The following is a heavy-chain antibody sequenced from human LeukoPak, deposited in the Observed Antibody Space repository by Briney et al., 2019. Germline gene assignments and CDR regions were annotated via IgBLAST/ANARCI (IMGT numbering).Heavy chain of an antibody. D-gene: IGHD5-12*01. Sequence: ASVKVSCKASGGTFSSYAISWVRQAPGQGLEWMGGIIPIFGTANYAQKFQGRVTITADESTSTAYMELSSLRSEDTAVYYCARDRLNRGYSGYDRFDYWGQGTLVTVSS. CDR2: IIPIFGTA. J-gene: IGHJ4*02. CDR3: ARDRLNRGYSGYDRFDY. CDR1: GGTFSSYA. V-gene: IGHV1-69*01.